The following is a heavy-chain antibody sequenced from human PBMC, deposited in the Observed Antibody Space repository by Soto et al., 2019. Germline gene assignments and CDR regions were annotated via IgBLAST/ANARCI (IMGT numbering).Heavy chain of an antibody. CDR2: INVVNGNT. Sequence: GVSVKVSCKASGYSFISYSLHWVRQAPGQSLEWMGWINVVNGNTEYSQEFQGRVTITRDKSVSTAYMELSDLRYEDTAMYYCGRITGVGGVYYYGIDVWGQGTTVTVSS. D-gene: IGHD1-20*01. CDR1: GYSFISYS. J-gene: IGHJ6*02. CDR3: GRITGVGGVYYYGIDV. V-gene: IGHV1-3*01.